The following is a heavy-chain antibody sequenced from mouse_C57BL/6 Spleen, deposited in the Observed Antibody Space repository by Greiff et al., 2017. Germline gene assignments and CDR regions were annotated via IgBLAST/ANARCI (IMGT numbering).Heavy chain of an antibody. CDR3: ARCSSSSFAY. CDR2: IDPSDSYT. CDR1: GYTFTSYW. Sequence: QVQLQQPGAELVMPGASVKLSCKASGYTFTSYWMHWVKQRPGQGLEWIGEIDPSDSYTNYNQKFKGKSTLTVDKSSSTAYMQLSSLTSEASAVYYCARCSSSSFAYWGQGTLVTVSA. J-gene: IGHJ3*01. V-gene: IGHV1-69*01. D-gene: IGHD1-1*01.